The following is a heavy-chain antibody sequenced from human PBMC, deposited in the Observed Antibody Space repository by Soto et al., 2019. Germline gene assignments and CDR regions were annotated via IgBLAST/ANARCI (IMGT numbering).Heavy chain of an antibody. D-gene: IGHD1-7*01. CDR3: ARAASSPITGTPYYFDS. CDR2: INYRGST. V-gene: IGHV4-59*01. J-gene: IGHJ4*02. CDR1: GVSISSDY. Sequence: SETLSLTCSVSGVSISSDYWSWIRQPPGKGLEWIGYINYRGSTNYNPSLKSRVTISVDTSKNQFSLSLTSVTAADTAVYFCARAASSPITGTPYYFDSWGRGTLVTVSS.